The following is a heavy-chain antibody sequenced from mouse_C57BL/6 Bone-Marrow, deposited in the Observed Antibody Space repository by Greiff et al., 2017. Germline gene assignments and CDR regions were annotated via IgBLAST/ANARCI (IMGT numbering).Heavy chain of an antibody. J-gene: IGHJ2*01. CDR1: GYTFTSYD. CDR2: IDPRDGST. Sequence: QVQLKESGAELVKPGASVKLSCKASGYTFTSYDINWVKQRPGQGLEWIGWIDPRDGSTKYNEKFKGKATLTVDTSSSTAYMELRSLTSEDSAVYFCGRSEASYFDYWGQGTTLTVSS. V-gene: IGHV1-85*01. CDR3: GRSEASYFDY.